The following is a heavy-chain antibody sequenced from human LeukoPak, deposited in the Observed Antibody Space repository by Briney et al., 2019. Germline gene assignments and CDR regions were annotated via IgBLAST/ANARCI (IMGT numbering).Heavy chain of an antibody. D-gene: IGHD3-16*01. CDR2: INHSGST. CDR1: GGSFSGYY. CDR3: AIGEFGASD. J-gene: IGHJ4*02. Sequence: SETLSLTCAVYGGSFSGYYWSWIRQPPGKGLEWIGEINHSGSTNYSPSLKSRVTISVDTSKNQFSLKPSSVTAADTAVYYCAIGEFGASDWGQGTLVTVSS. V-gene: IGHV4-34*01.